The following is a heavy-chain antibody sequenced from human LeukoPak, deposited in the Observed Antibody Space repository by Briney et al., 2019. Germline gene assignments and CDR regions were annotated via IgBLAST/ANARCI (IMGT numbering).Heavy chain of an antibody. J-gene: IGHJ3*02. V-gene: IGHV4-39*07. CDR2: FFYSGST. CDR1: GGSISSSSYY. D-gene: IGHD5-18*01. Sequence: SETLSLTCTVSGGSISSSSYYWGWIRQPPGKGLEWIGSFFYSGSTYYNPSLKSRVTTSVDTSKNQFSLRLSSVTAADTAVYYCARRQLWLLAFDIWGQGTMVTVSS. CDR3: ARRQLWLLAFDI.